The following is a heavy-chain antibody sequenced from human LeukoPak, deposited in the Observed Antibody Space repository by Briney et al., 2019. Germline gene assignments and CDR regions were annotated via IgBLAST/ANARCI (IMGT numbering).Heavy chain of an antibody. CDR2: ISGSGGST. CDR3: AKHTYYYDSSGYLVY. CDR1: GSTFSSYA. V-gene: IGHV3-23*01. D-gene: IGHD3-22*01. Sequence: GGSLRLSCAASGSTFSSYAMSWVRQAPGKGLEWVSAISGSGGSTYYADSVKGRFTISRDNSKNTLYLQMNSLRAEDTAVYYCAKHTYYYDSSGYLVYWGQGTLVTVSS. J-gene: IGHJ4*02.